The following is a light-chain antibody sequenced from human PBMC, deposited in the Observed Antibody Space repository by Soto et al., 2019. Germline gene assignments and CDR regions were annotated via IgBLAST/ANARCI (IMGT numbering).Light chain of an antibody. CDR2: SAS. Sequence: EIAMTQSPATLSVSPGERATLSCRASQSISTELAWYQQIPGQPPRLLNYSASTRATGVPAKFTGSGYGSEFTINISGLQTEESAIYYCQQGHNGPLTFGQGSRLEIK. V-gene: IGKV3D-15*01. CDR3: QQGHNGPLT. CDR1: QSISTE. J-gene: IGKJ2*01.